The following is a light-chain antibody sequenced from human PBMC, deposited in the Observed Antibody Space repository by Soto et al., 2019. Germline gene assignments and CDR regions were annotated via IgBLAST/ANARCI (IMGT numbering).Light chain of an antibody. Sequence: DIQMTQSPSSLSASVGDRVTITCRATQDISNYLAWYQQKPGKVPNLLIYAASTLQSGVPSRFSGSGSGTAFPLTISSLQPEDVATYSCQKYNSAPPWTFGQGTKVEI. CDR2: AAS. CDR3: QKYNSAPPWT. J-gene: IGKJ1*01. CDR1: QDISNY. V-gene: IGKV1-27*01.